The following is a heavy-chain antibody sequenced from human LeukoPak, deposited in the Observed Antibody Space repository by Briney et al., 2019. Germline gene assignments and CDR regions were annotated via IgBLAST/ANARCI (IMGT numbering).Heavy chain of an antibody. D-gene: IGHD6-19*01. Sequence: PGGSLRLSCAASGFTFSSYEMMWVRQAPGKGLEWVSYISSSGSTIYYADSVKGRFTISGDNAKNSLYLQMNSLRAEDTAVYYCARGGAGYSSGWYPDYWGQGTLVTVSS. CDR1: GFTFSSYE. J-gene: IGHJ4*02. CDR2: ISSSGSTI. V-gene: IGHV3-48*03. CDR3: ARGGAGYSSGWYPDY.